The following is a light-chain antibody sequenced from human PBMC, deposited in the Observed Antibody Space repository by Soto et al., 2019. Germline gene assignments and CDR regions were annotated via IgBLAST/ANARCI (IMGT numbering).Light chain of an antibody. J-gene: IGLJ1*01. CDR3: SSYTGSSTYV. V-gene: IGLV2-14*03. Sequence: QSVLTQPASVSGSPGQSITISCTGTSSDVGGYNYVSWYQQHPGKAPKLMIYDVSNRPSGVSNRFSGSKSGNTASLTISRFQTEDESDYYCSSYTGSSTYVFGTGTKVTVL. CDR2: DVS. CDR1: SSDVGGYNY.